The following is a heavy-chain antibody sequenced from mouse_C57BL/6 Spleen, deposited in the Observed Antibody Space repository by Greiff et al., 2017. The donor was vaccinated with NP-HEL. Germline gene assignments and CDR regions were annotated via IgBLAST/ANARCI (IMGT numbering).Heavy chain of an antibody. D-gene: IGHD2-4*01. J-gene: IGHJ4*01. V-gene: IGHV5-17*01. CDR2: ISSGSSTI. CDR3: AMIYYHYEVDY. CDR1: GFTFSDYG. Sequence: EVKLVESGGGLVKPGGSLKLSCAASGFTFSDYGMHWVRQAPEQGLEWVAYISSGSSTIYYADTLKGRFTISRDNATNTLFLQMTSLRSEETAMYYCAMIYYHYEVDYWGQGTSVTAAS.